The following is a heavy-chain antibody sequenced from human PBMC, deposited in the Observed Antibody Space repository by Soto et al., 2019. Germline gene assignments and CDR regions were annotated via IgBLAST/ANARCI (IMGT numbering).Heavy chain of an antibody. V-gene: IGHV4-4*02. J-gene: IGHJ4*02. CDR1: GGSISSSNW. CDR2: IYHSGST. CDR3: ASTETISGSGSYYKYFDY. D-gene: IGHD3-10*01. Sequence: QVQLQESGPGLVKPSGTLSLTCAVSGGSISSSNWWSWVRQPPGKGLEWIGEIYHSGSTNYNPSLKRRATISADKSKNQFSLKLSSVTAADTDVYYCASTETISGSGSYYKYFDYWGQGTLVTVSS.